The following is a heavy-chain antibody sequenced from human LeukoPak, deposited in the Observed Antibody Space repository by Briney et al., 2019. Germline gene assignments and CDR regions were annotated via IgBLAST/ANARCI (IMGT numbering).Heavy chain of an antibody. V-gene: IGHV3-53*01. CDR3: AKAPATSCRGAYCYPFDS. Sequence: GGSLRLSCAASGFTVSSNYMSWVRQAPGKGLEWVSVIYGGGSTCYADSVKGRFTISRDNSKNTLYLQMNSLRAEDAAVYFCAKAPATSCRGAYCYPFDSWGQGTLVTVSS. J-gene: IGHJ4*02. CDR1: GFTVSSNY. CDR2: IYGGGST. D-gene: IGHD2-21*01.